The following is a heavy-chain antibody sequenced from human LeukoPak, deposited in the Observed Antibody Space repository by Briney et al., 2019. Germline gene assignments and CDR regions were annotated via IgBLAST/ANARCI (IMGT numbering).Heavy chain of an antibody. Sequence: GASVKVSCKASGGTFSSYAISWVRQAPGQGLEWMGWMNPNSGNTGYAQKFQGRVTMTRNTSISTAYMGLSSLRSEDTAVYYCAREDYRDWWSGRTNWFDPWGQGTLVTVSS. CDR1: GGTFSSYA. V-gene: IGHV1-8*02. J-gene: IGHJ5*02. D-gene: IGHD1-26*01. CDR2: MNPNSGNT. CDR3: AREDYRDWWSGRTNWFDP.